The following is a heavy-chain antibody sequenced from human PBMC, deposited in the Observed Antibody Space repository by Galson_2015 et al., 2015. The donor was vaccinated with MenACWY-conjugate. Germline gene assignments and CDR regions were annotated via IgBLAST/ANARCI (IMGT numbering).Heavy chain of an antibody. D-gene: IGHD2-2*01. J-gene: IGHJ4*02. CDR3: ARHVKVWVVVVSPPDS. CDR1: GGSTSGYY. CDR2: VYYSGTT. Sequence: ETLSLTCSVSGGSTSGYYWSWIRRPPGRGLEWVGYVYYSGTTSYNPSLESRVTMSLDTSTKQISLKLSSVTAADTAVYYCARHVKVWVVVVSPPDSWGQGTLVTVSS. V-gene: IGHV4-59*01.